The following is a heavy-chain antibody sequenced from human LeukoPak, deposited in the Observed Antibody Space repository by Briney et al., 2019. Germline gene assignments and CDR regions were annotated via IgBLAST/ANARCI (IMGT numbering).Heavy chain of an antibody. CDR2: INSDGSSI. Sequence: GGSLRLSCAASGFTFSSYWMHWVRQAPGKGLVWVSRINSDGSSITYADSVKGRFTISRGNAKNTLYLQMNSLRVEDTAVYYCAREGRVSGYDFDCWGQGTLVNVSS. J-gene: IGHJ4*02. D-gene: IGHD5-12*01. CDR3: AREGRVSGYDFDC. V-gene: IGHV3-74*03. CDR1: GFTFSSYW.